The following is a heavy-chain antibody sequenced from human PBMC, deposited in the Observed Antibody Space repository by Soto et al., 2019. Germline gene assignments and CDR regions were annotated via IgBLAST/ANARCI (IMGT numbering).Heavy chain of an antibody. Sequence: ASVKVSCKAAGYTFSTYTMNWVRQAPGQSLEWMGWINAGSGNTKYSQNFQGRVSIARDTSASTVYMELTGLKSEDTAVYYCARDTETLGPRANDALDIWGQGTMVTVSS. CDR2: INAGSGNT. V-gene: IGHV1-3*01. CDR3: ARDTETLGPRANDALDI. J-gene: IGHJ3*02. D-gene: IGHD3-3*02. CDR1: GYTFSTYT.